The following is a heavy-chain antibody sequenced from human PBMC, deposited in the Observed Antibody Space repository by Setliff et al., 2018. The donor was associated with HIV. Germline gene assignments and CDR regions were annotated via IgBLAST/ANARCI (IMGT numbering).Heavy chain of an antibody. V-gene: IGHV3-30*02. CDR1: GFTFNNYA. Sequence: GGSLRLSCAASGFTFNNYAMSWVRQAPGKGLEWVAFIRYDGDNKYYADSVKGRFTISRDNSKNTLYLRMNSLRAEDTAVYYCAQAQTSVSGSYYQYLQHWGQGTLVTVSS. D-gene: IGHD3-10*01. CDR3: AQAQTSVSGSYYQYLQH. CDR2: IRYDGDNK. J-gene: IGHJ1*01.